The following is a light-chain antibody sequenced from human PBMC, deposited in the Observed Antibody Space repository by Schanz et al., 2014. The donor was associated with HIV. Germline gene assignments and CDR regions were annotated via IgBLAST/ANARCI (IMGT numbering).Light chain of an antibody. CDR1: QGISNY. CDR2: AAS. Sequence: DIQMTQSPSSLSASVGDRVTLTCRASQGISNYLAWYQQKPGKVPKLLIYAASSSQSGVPSRFSGSGSGTDFTLTINGLQPEDVATYYCLQHNSYPPLTFGGGTKVEIK. J-gene: IGKJ4*01. V-gene: IGKV1-27*01. CDR3: LQHNSYPPLT.